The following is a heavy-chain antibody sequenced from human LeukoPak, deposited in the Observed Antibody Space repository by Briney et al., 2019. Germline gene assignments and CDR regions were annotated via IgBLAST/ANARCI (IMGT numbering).Heavy chain of an antibody. V-gene: IGHV4-4*02. J-gene: IGHJ3*02. D-gene: IGHD2-21*01. CDR3: ARVSRLWWARDI. CDR1: GGSILTTNW. CDR2: INHSGST. Sequence: SETLSLTCAVSGGSILTTNWWSWIRQPPGKGLEWIGEINHSGSTNYNPSLKSRVNISVDTSKNQFSLKLSSVTAADTAVYYCARVSRLWWARDIWGQGTMVTVSS.